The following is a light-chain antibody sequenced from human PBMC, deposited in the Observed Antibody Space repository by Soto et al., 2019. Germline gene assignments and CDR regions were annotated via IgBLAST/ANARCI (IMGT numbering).Light chain of an antibody. Sequence: DIVMTQSPLSLPLTPGEPASISCRSSQSLLHSNGYNYLDWYLQKPGQSPQLLIYLGSNRASGVPDRFSGSGSGTDFTLKISRVEAEDVGVYYCMQAIQTPRTFGQGTKLEIK. J-gene: IGKJ2*01. CDR2: LGS. V-gene: IGKV2-28*01. CDR1: QSLLHSNGYNY. CDR3: MQAIQTPRT.